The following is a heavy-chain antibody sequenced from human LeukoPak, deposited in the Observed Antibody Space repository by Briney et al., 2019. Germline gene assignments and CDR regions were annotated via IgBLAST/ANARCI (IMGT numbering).Heavy chain of an antibody. CDR3: ARDRQGYFDY. CDR1: GYSISSGYY. Sequence: PSETLSLTCTVSGYSISSGYYWGWVRQPPGKGLEWIGEIYHSGSTNYNPSLKSRVTISVDKSKNQFSLKLSSVTAADTAVYYCARDRQGYFDYWGQGTLVTVSS. CDR2: IYHSGST. J-gene: IGHJ4*02. V-gene: IGHV4-38-2*02.